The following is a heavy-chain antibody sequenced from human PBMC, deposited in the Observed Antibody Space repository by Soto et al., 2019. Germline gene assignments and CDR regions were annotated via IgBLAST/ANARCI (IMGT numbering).Heavy chain of an antibody. D-gene: IGHD3-10*01. CDR2: IYYSGST. CDR3: AGNYYGSGNWFDP. Sequence: ETLSLTCTVSGGSISSYYWSWIRQPPGKGLEWIGYIYYSGSTNYNPSLKSRVTISVDTSKNQFSLKLSSVTAADTAVYYCAGNYYGSGNWFDPWGQGTLVTVSS. V-gene: IGHV4-59*01. J-gene: IGHJ5*02. CDR1: GGSISSYY.